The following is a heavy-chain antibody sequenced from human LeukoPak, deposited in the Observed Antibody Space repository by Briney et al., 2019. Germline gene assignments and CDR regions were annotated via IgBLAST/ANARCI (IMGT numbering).Heavy chain of an antibody. CDR3: ARVYGESRDY. Sequence: NPGGSPRLSSAPPLFTFSTYTMNCGPPAPRKGLEWVSSIGGGGTCTFYAVSVRGRFTISRDDAKNSLYLDLNSLGADDTAVYYCARVYGESRDYWGQGTLVTVSS. D-gene: IGHD3-16*01. CDR1: LFTFSTYT. V-gene: IGHV3-21*01. CDR2: IGGGGTCT. J-gene: IGHJ4*02.